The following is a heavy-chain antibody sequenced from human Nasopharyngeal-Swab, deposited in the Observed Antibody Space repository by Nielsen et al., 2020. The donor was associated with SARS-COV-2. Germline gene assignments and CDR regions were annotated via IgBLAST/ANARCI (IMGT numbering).Heavy chain of an antibody. D-gene: IGHD1-14*01. CDR1: GYSFTSYW. V-gene: IGHV5-51*01. J-gene: IGHJ6*02. CDR3: AGPYGRTGMDV. CDR2: VFPGDSET. Sequence: GGSLRLSCKGSGYSFTSYWIGWVRQMPGKGLEWMGIVFPGDSETRYSPSFQGQVTISADRSVNTAYLQWRSLRASDTAMYYCAGPYGRTGMDVWGQGTTVTVSS.